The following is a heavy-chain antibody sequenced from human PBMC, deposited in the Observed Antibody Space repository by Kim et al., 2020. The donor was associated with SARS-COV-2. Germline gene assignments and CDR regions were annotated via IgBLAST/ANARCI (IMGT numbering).Heavy chain of an antibody. D-gene: IGHD3-10*01. J-gene: IGHJ6*02. Sequence: SETLSLTCAVYGGSFSGYYWSWIRQPPGKGLEWIGEINHSGSTNYNPSLKSRVTISVDTSKNQFSLKLSSVTAADTAVYYCAIGGIASYYYGSGSWAKGANYYYGMDVWGQGTTVTVSS. CDR2: INHSGST. CDR3: AIGGIASYYYGSGSWAKGANYYYGMDV. V-gene: IGHV4-34*01. CDR1: GGSFSGYY.